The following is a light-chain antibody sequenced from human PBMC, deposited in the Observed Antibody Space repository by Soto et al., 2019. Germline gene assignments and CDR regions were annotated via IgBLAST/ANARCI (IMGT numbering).Light chain of an antibody. V-gene: IGLV1-44*01. J-gene: IGLJ1*01. CDR2: SND. CDR3: AAWDDSLSGYV. Sequence: QSVLTQPPSASGTPGQRVTISCSGSSSNIGSNTVNWYQQLPGTTPKLLIYSNDQRPSGVPDRFSGSKSGTSASLAISGLQSVDEADYYCAAWDDSLSGYVFGTGTSSPS. CDR1: SSNIGSNT.